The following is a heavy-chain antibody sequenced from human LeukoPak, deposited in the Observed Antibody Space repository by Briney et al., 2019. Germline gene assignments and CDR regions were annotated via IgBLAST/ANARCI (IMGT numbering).Heavy chain of an antibody. CDR1: GGSISSGSYY. V-gene: IGHV4-61*02. CDR2: IYTSGST. D-gene: IGHD3-10*01. CDR3: ARHGLGEYY. Sequence: SETLSLTCTVSGGSISSGSYYWSWIRQPAGKGLEWIGRIYTSGSTNYNPSLKSRVTISVDTSKNQFSLKLSSVTAADTAVYYCARHGLGEYYWGQGTLVTVSS. J-gene: IGHJ4*02.